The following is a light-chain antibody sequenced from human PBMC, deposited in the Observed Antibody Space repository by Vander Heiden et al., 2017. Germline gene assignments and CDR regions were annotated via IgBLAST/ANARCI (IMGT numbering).Light chain of an antibody. CDR3: SSYTSSSKVV. CDR2: EVS. CDR1: SSDVGGYNL. Sequence: QSALTQPAAVSGSPGRSITISCTGTSSDVGGYNLVSWYQQHPGKAPKLMVYEVSNRPSGVSDRFSGSKSGNTASLTISGLQAEDEADYYCSSYTSSSKVVFGGGTKLTVL. V-gene: IGLV2-14*01. J-gene: IGLJ2*01.